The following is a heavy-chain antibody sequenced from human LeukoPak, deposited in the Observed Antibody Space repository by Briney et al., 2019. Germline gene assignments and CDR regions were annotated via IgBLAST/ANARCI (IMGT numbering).Heavy chain of an antibody. D-gene: IGHD6-13*01. V-gene: IGHV3-48*03. CDR2: ISSSGSSI. J-gene: IGHJ3*02. Sequence: PGGSLRLSCAASGFTFSAYEMNWVRQAPGKGLEWVSYISSSGSSIYYADSVKGRFAISRDNVKNSVYLQLNSLRAEDTAVYYCARARYSNSWNDVSDIWGQGTVVTVSS. CDR1: GFTFSAYE. CDR3: ARARYSNSWNDVSDI.